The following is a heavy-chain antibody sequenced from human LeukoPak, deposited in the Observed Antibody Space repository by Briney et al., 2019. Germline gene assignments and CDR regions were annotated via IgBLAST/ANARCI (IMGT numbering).Heavy chain of an antibody. CDR3: AKAAGFCGKSGYYTGETICYFDY. CDR2: INGSGG. CDR1: GFTFSSYA. Sequence: GGSLRLSCAASGFTFSSYAMTWVRQAPGKGLEWVSAINGSGGYYADSVKGRFTISRDNSKNTLYLQMNSLRAEDTALYYCAKAAGFCGKSGYYTGETICYFDYWGQGTLVTVSS. J-gene: IGHJ4*02. V-gene: IGHV3-23*01. D-gene: IGHD3-3*01.